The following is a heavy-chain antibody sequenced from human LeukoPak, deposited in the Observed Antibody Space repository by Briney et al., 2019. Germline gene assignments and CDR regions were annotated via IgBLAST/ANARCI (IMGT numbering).Heavy chain of an antibody. CDR3: ARVRADYDYVWGSYPFDY. Sequence: ASVTVSCKASGYTFTGYYMHWVRQAPGQGLEWMGWINPNSGGTNYAQKFQGRVTMTRDTSISTAYMELSRLRSDDTAVYYCARVRADYDYVWGSYPFDYWGQGTLVTVSS. D-gene: IGHD3-16*02. J-gene: IGHJ4*02. CDR2: INPNSGGT. CDR1: GYTFTGYY. V-gene: IGHV1-2*02.